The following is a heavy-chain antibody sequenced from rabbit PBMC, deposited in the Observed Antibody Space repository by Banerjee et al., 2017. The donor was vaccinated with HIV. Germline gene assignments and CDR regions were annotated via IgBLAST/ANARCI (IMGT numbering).Heavy chain of an antibody. Sequence: QEQLEESGGDLVKPEGSLTLTCTASGFSFSSGYVMCWVRQAPGKGLEWIACIYAGSSGSTQYANWAKGRFTISKTSSTTVTLQMTSLTAADTATYFCARDLAGVIGWNFDLWGPGTLVTVS. V-gene: IGHV1S45*01. CDR2: IYAGSSGST. CDR1: GFSFSSGYV. J-gene: IGHJ4*01. D-gene: IGHD4-1*01. CDR3: ARDLAGVIGWNFDL.